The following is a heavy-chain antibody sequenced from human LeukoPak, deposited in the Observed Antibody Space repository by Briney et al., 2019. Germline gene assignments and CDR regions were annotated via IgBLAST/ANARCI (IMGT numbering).Heavy chain of an antibody. CDR3: ARAVEAMGELLPFDY. CDR1: GXTFSSXA. D-gene: IGHD1-26*01. J-gene: IGHJ4*02. Sequence: KXSXKAXGXTFSSXAISWVRQAPGQGLEWVGRIIPILGIANYAQKFQGRVTITADKSTSTAYMELSSLRSEDTAVYYCARAVEAMGELLPFDYWGQGTLVTVSS. CDR2: IIPILGIA. V-gene: IGHV1-69*04.